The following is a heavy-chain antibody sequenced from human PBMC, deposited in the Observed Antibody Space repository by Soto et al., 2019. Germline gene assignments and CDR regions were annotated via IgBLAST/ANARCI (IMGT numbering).Heavy chain of an antibody. J-gene: IGHJ6*02. CDR1: GGSISSSSYY. Sequence: QLQLQESGPGLVKPSETLSLTCTVSGGSISSSSYYWGWIRQPPGKGLEWIGSIYYSGSTYYNPSLKSRVTISVDTSKNQFSLTLSSVTAADTAVYYCARHFLLAGTYYGMDVWGQGTTVTVSS. CDR3: ARHFLLAGTYYGMDV. V-gene: IGHV4-39*01. D-gene: IGHD6-19*01. CDR2: IYYSGST.